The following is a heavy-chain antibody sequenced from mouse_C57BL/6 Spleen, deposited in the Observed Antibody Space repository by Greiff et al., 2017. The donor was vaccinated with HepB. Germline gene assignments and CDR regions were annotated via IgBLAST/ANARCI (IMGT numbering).Heavy chain of an antibody. Sequence: DVKLVESGGGLVKPGGSLKLSCAASGFTFSDYGMHWVRQAPEKGLEWVAYISSGSSTIYYADTVKGRFTISRDNAKNTLFLQMTSLRSEDTAMYYCARPLTAAWFAYWGQGTLVTVSA. CDR2: ISSGSSTI. D-gene: IGHD4-1*01. CDR3: ARPLTAAWFAY. V-gene: IGHV5-17*01. CDR1: GFTFSDYG. J-gene: IGHJ3*01.